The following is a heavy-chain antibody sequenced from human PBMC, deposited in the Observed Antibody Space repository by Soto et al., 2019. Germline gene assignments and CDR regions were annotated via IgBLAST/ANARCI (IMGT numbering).Heavy chain of an antibody. Sequence: SETLSLTCTVSGGSIGSYHWSWVRQPPGKGLEWIASVYYTGTTNYNPSLGSRVTISIDAPGDRFSMEITSVTAADTAIYYCARDTVLTGMFDFWGQGTLVTVSS. V-gene: IGHV4-59*01. CDR1: GGSIGSYH. J-gene: IGHJ4*02. CDR3: ARDTVLTGMFDF. CDR2: VYYTGTT. D-gene: IGHD4-17*01.